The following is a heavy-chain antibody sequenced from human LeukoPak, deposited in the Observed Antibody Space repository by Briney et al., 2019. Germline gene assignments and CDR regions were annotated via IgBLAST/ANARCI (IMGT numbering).Heavy chain of an antibody. D-gene: IGHD3-10*01. CDR3: ARVIITMVRGAPLGGFDY. CDR1: GYTFTSYG. V-gene: IGHV1-18*01. CDR2: ISAYNGNT. Sequence: ASVKVSCKASGYTFTSYGISWVRQAPGQGLEWMGWISAYNGNTNYAQKLQGRVTMTTDTSTSTAYMELRSLRSDDTAVYYCARVIITMVRGAPLGGFDYWGQGTLVTVSS. J-gene: IGHJ4*02.